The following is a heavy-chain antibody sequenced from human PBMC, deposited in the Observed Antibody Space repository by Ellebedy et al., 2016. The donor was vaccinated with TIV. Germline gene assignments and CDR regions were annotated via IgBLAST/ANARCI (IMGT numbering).Heavy chain of an antibody. Sequence: GGSLRLXXAASEFTFSSYAMSWVRQAPGKGLEWVSAVSGSGVTTYYADSVKGRFTISRDNSKSTLYLQMNSLRAEDTAVYYCARWNLPFDYWGQGTLVTVSS. CDR1: EFTFSSYA. V-gene: IGHV3-23*01. D-gene: IGHD1-1*01. J-gene: IGHJ4*02. CDR2: VSGSGVTT. CDR3: ARWNLPFDY.